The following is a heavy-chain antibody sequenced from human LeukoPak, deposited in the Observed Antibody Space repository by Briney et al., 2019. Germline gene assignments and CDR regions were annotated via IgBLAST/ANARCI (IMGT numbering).Heavy chain of an antibody. CDR2: IYYSGST. V-gene: IGHV4-39*01. CDR3: ARRSLGDSGYSKGFDP. CDR1: GGSISSSSYY. Sequence: SETLSLTCTVSGGSISSSSYYWGWIRQPPGKGLEWIGSIYYSGSTYYNPSLKSRVTISVDTSKNQFSLKLSSVTAADTAVYYCARRSLGDSGYSKGFDPWGQGTLVTVSS. J-gene: IGHJ5*02. D-gene: IGHD6-13*01.